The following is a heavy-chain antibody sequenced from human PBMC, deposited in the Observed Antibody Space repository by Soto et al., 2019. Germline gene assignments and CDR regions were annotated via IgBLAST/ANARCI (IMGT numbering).Heavy chain of an antibody. CDR2: MNPNSGNT. V-gene: IGHV1-8*01. CDR1: GYTFTSYD. CDR3: ARGHQVVAATHLSYYFDY. D-gene: IGHD2-15*01. J-gene: IGHJ4*02. Sequence: ASVKVSCKASGYTFTSYDINWVRQATGQGLEWMGWMNPNSGNTGYAQKFQGRVTMTRNTSISTAYMELSSLRSEDTAVYYCARGHQVVAATHLSYYFDYWGQGTLVTVSS.